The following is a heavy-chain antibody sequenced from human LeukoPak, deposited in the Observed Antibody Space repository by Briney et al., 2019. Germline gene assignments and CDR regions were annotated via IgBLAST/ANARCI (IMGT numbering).Heavy chain of an antibody. V-gene: IGHV4-38-2*02. D-gene: IGHD1-26*01. CDR1: GYSISSGYY. J-gene: IGHJ4*02. CDR2: IYHSGST. CDR3: ARDGEPAFDY. Sequence: SETLSLTCTVSGYSISSGYYWGWIRQPPGKGLEWIGSIYHSGSTYYNPSLKSRVTISVDTSKNHFSLKLTSVTAADTAVYYCARDGEPAFDYWGQGTLVTVSS.